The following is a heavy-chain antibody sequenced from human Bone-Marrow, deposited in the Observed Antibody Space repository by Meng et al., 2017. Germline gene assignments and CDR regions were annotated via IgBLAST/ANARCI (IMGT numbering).Heavy chain of an antibody. CDR2: INPNGGDT. CDR1: GYTFSDYY. D-gene: IGHD1-14*01. J-gene: IGHJ4*02. Sequence: ASVKVSCKASGYTFSDYYIHWVRQAPGQGLEWMGRINPNGGDTRFGENFQGRVTLTRDTSISTVQMDLSGPTSDDTAVYYCARDFRIHGSYSFDYWGQGTLVTVSS. V-gene: IGHV1-2*06. CDR3: ARDFRIHGSYSFDY.